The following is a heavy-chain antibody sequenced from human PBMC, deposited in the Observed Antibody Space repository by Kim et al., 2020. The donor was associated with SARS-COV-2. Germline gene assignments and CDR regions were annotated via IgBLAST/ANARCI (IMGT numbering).Heavy chain of an antibody. V-gene: IGHV4-4*02. D-gene: IGHD2-2*02. CDR1: GGSISSSNW. CDR2: IYHSGST. Sequence: SETLSLTCAVSGGSISSSNWWSWVRQPPGKGLEWIGEIYHSGSTNYNPSLKSRVTISVDKSKNQFSLKLSSVTAADTAVYYCATQPLLYKGLFRWGQGTLVTVSS. J-gene: IGHJ4*02. CDR3: ATQPLLYKGLFR.